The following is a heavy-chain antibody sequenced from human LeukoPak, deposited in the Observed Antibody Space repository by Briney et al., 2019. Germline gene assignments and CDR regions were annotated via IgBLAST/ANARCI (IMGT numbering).Heavy chain of an antibody. CDR3: ARWHSSSWYGGSDYFDY. CDR2: IYTSGST. D-gene: IGHD6-13*01. CDR1: GGSISSYY. Sequence: SETLSLTCTVSGGSISSYYWSWIRQPAGKGLEWIGRIYTSGSTNYNPSLKSRVTMSVDTSKNQFSLKLSSVTAADTAVYYCARWHSSSWYGGSDYFDYWGQGTLVTVSS. V-gene: IGHV4-4*07. J-gene: IGHJ4*02.